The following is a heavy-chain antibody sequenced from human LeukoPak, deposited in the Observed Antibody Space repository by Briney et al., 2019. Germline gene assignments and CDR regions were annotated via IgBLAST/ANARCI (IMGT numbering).Heavy chain of an antibody. CDR3: ARSGIEGTFDP. J-gene: IGHJ5*02. Sequence: SETLSLTCAVSGGSISSSNWWSWVRQPPGKGLEWIGEIYHSGSTNYNPSLKSRVTMSVDTSKNQFSLKLSSVTAADTAVYYCARSGIEGTFDPWGQGTLVTVSS. CDR1: GGSISSSNW. CDR2: IYHSGST. V-gene: IGHV4-4*02. D-gene: IGHD6-13*01.